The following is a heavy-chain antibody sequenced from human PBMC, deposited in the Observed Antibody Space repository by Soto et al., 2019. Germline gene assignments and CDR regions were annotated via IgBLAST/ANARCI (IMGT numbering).Heavy chain of an antibody. CDR1: GCSISSYY. D-gene: IGHD3-9*01. CDR2: IYYSGST. CDR3: ARAQGDYDILTGYYNYYYYGMDV. V-gene: IGHV4-59*01. Sequence: SETLSLTCTVSGCSISSYYWSWIRQPPGKGPEWIGYIYYSGSTNYNPSLKSRVTISVDTSKNQFSLKLSSVTAADTAVYYCARAQGDYDILTGYYNYYYYGMDVWGQGTTVT. J-gene: IGHJ6*02.